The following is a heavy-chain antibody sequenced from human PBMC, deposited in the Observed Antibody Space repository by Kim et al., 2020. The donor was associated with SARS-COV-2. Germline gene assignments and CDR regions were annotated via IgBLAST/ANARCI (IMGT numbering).Heavy chain of an antibody. D-gene: IGHD4-17*01. V-gene: IGHV1-46*01. J-gene: IGHJ6*02. CDR1: GYTFTSYY. Sequence: ASVKVSCKASGYTFTSYYMHWVRQAPGQGLEWMGIINPSGGSTSYAQKFQGRVTMTRDTSTSTVYMELSSLRSEDTAVYYCASATVTTKGKYYYYGMDVWGQGTTVTVSS. CDR2: INPSGGST. CDR3: ASATVTTKGKYYYYGMDV.